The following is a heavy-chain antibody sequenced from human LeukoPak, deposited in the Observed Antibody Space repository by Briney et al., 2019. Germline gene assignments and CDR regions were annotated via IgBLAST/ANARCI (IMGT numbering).Heavy chain of an antibody. D-gene: IGHD4-11*01. Sequence: GGSLRLSCAASGFTFSSYWMSWVRQAPGKGLEWVANIKEDESEKYYADSVKGRFTISRDNAENSLYLQMNSLRAEDTAVYYCARDGATVTIPLDYWGQGTLVTVSS. CDR1: GFTFSSYW. CDR2: IKEDESEK. CDR3: ARDGATVTIPLDY. V-gene: IGHV3-7*01. J-gene: IGHJ4*02.